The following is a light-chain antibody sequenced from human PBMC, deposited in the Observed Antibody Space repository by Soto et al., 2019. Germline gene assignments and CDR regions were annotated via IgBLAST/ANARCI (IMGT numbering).Light chain of an antibody. J-gene: IGKJ2*01. CDR1: QGLVHSDGSTY. CDR2: RVS. V-gene: IGKV2-30*02. CDR3: LQVTHWPHT. Sequence: DVVMTQSPLSLPVTLGQPASISCRSSQGLVHSDGSTYLNWYHQRPGQPPRRLIYRVSDRDSGVPDGFSGSGSGTDFTLEISRVQAEDIGVYYCLQVTHWPHTFGQGTKLEIK.